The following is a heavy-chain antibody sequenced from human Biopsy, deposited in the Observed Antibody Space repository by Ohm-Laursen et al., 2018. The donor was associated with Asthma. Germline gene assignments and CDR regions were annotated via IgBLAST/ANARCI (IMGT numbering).Heavy chain of an antibody. CDR3: ASDFPKDYVRYNFQF. J-gene: IGHJ4*02. CDR1: GYSLTDLS. CDR2: HEHEEGGT. Sequence: SVKVSCKISGYSLTDLSMHWVRQAPGQGLEWMGGHEHEEGGTVNARRFQGRVTITEDTSTDTAYMELSSLSSDDTAVYYCASDFPKDYVRYNFQFWGQGTLVTVSS. V-gene: IGHV1-24*01. D-gene: IGHD4-17*01.